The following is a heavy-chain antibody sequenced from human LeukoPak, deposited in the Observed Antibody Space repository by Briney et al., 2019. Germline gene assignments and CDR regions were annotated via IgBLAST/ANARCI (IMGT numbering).Heavy chain of an antibody. Sequence: GGSLRLSCAASGFTFSDYYMSWIRQAPGKGLEWVSYISSSGSTIYYADSVKGRFTISRDNAKNSLYLQMNSLRAEDTAVYYCASTSGYYYYAMDVWGQGTTVTVSS. CDR1: GFTFSDYY. CDR3: ASTSGYYYYAMDV. J-gene: IGHJ6*02. CDR2: ISSSGSTI. V-gene: IGHV3-11*01. D-gene: IGHD3-10*01.